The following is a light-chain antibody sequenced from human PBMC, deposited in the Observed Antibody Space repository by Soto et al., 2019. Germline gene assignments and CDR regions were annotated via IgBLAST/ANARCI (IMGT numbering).Light chain of an antibody. V-gene: IGKV3-20*01. CDR1: QSVSSNF. Sequence: PGERVTLSCRASQSVSSNFLAWYQQKPGQAPRLLIYGASNRAAGIPDRFSGSGSGTDFTLTISRLAPEDFAVYYCQQYGSSPRTFGQGTKVDIK. CDR2: GAS. J-gene: IGKJ1*01. CDR3: QQYGSSPRT.